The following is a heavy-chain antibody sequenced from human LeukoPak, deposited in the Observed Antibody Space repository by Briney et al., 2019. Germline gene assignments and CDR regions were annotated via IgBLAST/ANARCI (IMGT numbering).Heavy chain of an antibody. V-gene: IGHV1-3*01. CDR3: ARQISSGWPRAEYFQH. Sequence: ASVKVSCKASGYTFTSYAMNWVRQAPGQRLEWMGWINAVNGNAKYSQKFQGRVTITRDTSASTAYMELSSLRSEDTAVYYCARQISSGWPRAEYFQHWGQGTLVTVSS. CDR2: INAVNGNA. CDR1: GYTFTSYA. D-gene: IGHD6-19*01. J-gene: IGHJ1*01.